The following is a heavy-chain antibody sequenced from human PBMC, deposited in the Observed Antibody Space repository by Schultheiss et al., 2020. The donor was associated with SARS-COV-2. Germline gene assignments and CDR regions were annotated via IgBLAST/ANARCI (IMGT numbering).Heavy chain of an antibody. Sequence: APVKVSCKASGYTFTGYYMHWVRQATGQGLEWMGWMNPNSGNTGYAQKFQGRVTMTRNTSISTAYMELSSLRSEDTAVYYCARGIAARPGGNWFDPWGQGTLVTVSS. D-gene: IGHD6-6*01. CDR2: MNPNSGNT. V-gene: IGHV1-8*02. CDR1: GYTFTGYY. J-gene: IGHJ5*02. CDR3: ARGIAARPGGNWFDP.